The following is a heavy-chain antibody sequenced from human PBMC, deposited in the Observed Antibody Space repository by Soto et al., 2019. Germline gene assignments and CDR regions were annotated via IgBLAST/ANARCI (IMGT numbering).Heavy chain of an antibody. CDR2: IYGDDDQ. D-gene: IGHD4-17*01. V-gene: IGHV2-5*02. CDR1: GFSLTTSGVG. CDR3: AHTVTPLRRFDP. Sequence: QITLKESGPTLVKPTQTLTLTCTFSGFSLTTSGVGVCWIRQPPGKAPECLALIYGDDDQRYSTSLRSRLTITKDTSKNPVVLTLRHVDPVVKATYYSAHTVTPLRRFDPWGQGTLVTVSS. J-gene: IGHJ5*02.